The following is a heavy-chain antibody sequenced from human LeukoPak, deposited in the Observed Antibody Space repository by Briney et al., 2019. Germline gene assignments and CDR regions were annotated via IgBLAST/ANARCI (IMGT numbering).Heavy chain of an antibody. D-gene: IGHD6-19*01. CDR1: GFIFSNYA. J-gene: IGHJ4*02. Sequence: GGSLRLSCAASGFIFSNYAMHWVRQAPGKGLEYVSGISNGGSTYSANSVQGRFTISRDNSKTTLYLQMGSLRVEDMAVYYGARLSNPYSSGYYYYWGQGTLVTVSS. CDR2: ISNGGST. V-gene: IGHV3-64*01. CDR3: ARLSNPYSSGYYYY.